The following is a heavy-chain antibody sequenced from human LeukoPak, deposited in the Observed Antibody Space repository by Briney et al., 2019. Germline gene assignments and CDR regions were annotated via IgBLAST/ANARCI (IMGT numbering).Heavy chain of an antibody. CDR2: TYYRSKWYN. J-gene: IGHJ6*03. Sequence: SQTLSLTCAISGDSVSSNSAAWNWIRQSPSRGLEWLGRTYYRSKWYNDYAVSVKSRITINPDTSKNQFSLQLNSVTPEDTAVYYCARKVMASSSWLYYYYMDVWGKGTTVTVSS. CDR3: ARKVMASSSWLYYYYMDV. CDR1: GDSVSSNSAA. V-gene: IGHV6-1*01. D-gene: IGHD6-13*01.